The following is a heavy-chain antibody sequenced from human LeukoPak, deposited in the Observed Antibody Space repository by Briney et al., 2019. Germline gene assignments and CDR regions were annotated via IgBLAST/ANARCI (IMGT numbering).Heavy chain of an antibody. Sequence: GGSLRLSCAASGFTFSDYYMSWIRQAPGKGLEWVSYISSSGSTIYYADSVKGRFTISRDNAKNSLYLQMNSLRAEDTAVYYCARGTIFGVVRAPFDYWGQGTQVTVSS. CDR3: ARGTIFGVVRAPFDY. D-gene: IGHD3-3*01. CDR1: GFTFSDYY. V-gene: IGHV3-11*04. J-gene: IGHJ4*02. CDR2: ISSSGSTI.